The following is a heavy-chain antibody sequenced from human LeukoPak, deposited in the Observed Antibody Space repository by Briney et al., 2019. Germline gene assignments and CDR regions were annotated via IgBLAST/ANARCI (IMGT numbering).Heavy chain of an antibody. CDR1: GGSISSYY. CDR2: IYYSGST. D-gene: IGHD6-13*01. V-gene: IGHV4-59*01. Sequence: PSETLSLTCTVSGGSISSYYWSWIRQPPGKGLEWIGYIYYSGSTNYNPSLKSRVTISVDTSKNQFSLKLSPVTAADTAVYYCAREGEGSSSWATFDYWGQGTMVTVSS. CDR3: AREGEGSSSWATFDY. J-gene: IGHJ4*02.